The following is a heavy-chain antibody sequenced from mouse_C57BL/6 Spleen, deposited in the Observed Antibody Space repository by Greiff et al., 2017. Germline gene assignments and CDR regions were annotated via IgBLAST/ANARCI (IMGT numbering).Heavy chain of an antibody. CDR2: IWSGGST. J-gene: IGHJ1*03. CDR1: GFSLTSYG. V-gene: IGHV2-2*01. D-gene: IGHD2-3*01. Sequence: QVQLKESGPGLVQPSQSLSITCTASGFSLTSYGVHWVRQSPGKGLEWLGVIWSGGSTDYNAAFISRLSISKDNSKSQVFFKMNSLQADDTAIYYCASFDGRGYFDVWGTGTTVTVSS. CDR3: ASFDGRGYFDV.